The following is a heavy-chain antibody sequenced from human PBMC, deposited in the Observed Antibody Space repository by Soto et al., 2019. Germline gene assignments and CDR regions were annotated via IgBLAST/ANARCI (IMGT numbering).Heavy chain of an antibody. D-gene: IGHD5-18*01. J-gene: IGHJ4*02. V-gene: IGHV3-21*01. CDR1: GFTFSSYS. Sequence: GGSLRLSCAASGFTFSSYSMNWVRQAPGKGLEWVSSISSSSSYIYYADSVKGRFTISRDNAKNSLYLQMNSLRAEDTAVYYCASGGYSYGSGFDYWGQGTLVTVSS. CDR3: ASGGYSYGSGFDY. CDR2: ISSSSSYI.